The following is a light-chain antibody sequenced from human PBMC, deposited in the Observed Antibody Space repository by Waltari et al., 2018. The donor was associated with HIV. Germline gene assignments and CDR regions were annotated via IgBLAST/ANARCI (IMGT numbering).Light chain of an antibody. CDR1: SSNIGSNT. J-gene: IGLJ2*01. CDR3: ATWDDSLNGVV. CDR2: SNN. Sequence: QSVLTQPPSASGTPGQRVTISCSGSSSNIGSNTVNWYQQLPRTAPKVLIYSNNQRPSGVPDRFAGSKSGTSASLAISGLQSEDEAAYYCATWDDSLNGVVFGGGTTLTGL. V-gene: IGLV1-44*01.